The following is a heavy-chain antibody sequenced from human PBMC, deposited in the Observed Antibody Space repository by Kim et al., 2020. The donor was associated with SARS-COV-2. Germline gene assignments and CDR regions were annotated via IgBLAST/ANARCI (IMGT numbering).Heavy chain of an antibody. Sequence: SETLSLTCTVSGGSISSYYWSWIRQPPGKGLEWIGYIYYSGSTNYNPSLKSLVTISVATSKNQFSLKLSSVTAADTAVYYCARVEYYYGSGSYYSFFDPWGQGTLVTVSS. J-gene: IGHJ5*02. CDR2: IYYSGST. CDR1: GGSISSYY. V-gene: IGHV4-59*01. CDR3: ARVEYYYGSGSYYSFFDP. D-gene: IGHD3-10*01.